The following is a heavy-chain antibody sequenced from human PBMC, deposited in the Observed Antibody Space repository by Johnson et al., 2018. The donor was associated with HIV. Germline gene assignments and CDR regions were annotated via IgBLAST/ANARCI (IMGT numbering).Heavy chain of an antibody. CDR3: AREQGVSAVFDI. J-gene: IGHJ3*02. Sequence: QVQLVESGGGVVQPGRSLRLSCAASGFTFSRYAMHWVRQAPGKGLEWVAVISYDGSNKYYADSVKGRFTISRDNSKNTLFLQMNSLRAEDTAVFYCAREQGVSAVFDIWGQGTMVTVSS. CDR1: GFTFSRYA. CDR2: ISYDGSNK. D-gene: IGHD5/OR15-5a*01. V-gene: IGHV3-30-3*01.